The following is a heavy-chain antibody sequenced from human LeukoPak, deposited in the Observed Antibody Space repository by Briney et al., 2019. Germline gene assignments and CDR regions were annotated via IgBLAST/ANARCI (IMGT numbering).Heavy chain of an antibody. D-gene: IGHD4-17*01. V-gene: IGHV3-66*02. J-gene: IGHJ4*02. CDR1: GFTVSSNY. CDR3: ASGNYGDYFDY. CDR2: IYSGGST. Sequence: PGGSLRLSCAASGFTVSSNYMSWVRQAPGKGLEWVSVIYSGGSTYYADSVKGRFTISRDNSKNTLYLQMNSLRAEDTAVYYCASGNYGDYFDYWGQGTLVTVSS.